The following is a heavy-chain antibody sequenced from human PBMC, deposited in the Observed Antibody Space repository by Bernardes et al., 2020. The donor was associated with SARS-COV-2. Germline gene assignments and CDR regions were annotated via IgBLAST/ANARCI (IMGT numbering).Heavy chain of an antibody. J-gene: IGHJ6*02. Sequence: GGSLRLSCASSGFTFSSYWMHWVRQAPGKGLVWVSRINSDGSSTSYADSVKGRFTISRDNAKNTLYLQMNSLRAEDTAVYYCAREGRYYDFWSGYSMATNYYYGMDVWGQGTTVTVSS. D-gene: IGHD3-3*01. V-gene: IGHV3-74*01. CDR3: AREGRYYDFWSGYSMATNYYYGMDV. CDR2: INSDGSST. CDR1: GFTFSSYW.